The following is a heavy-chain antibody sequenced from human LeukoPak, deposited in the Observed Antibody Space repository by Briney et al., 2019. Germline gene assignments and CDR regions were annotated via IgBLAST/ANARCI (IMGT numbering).Heavy chain of an antibody. D-gene: IGHD5-24*01. CDR2: INHSGSA. CDR3: ASRLKRWLQGTTFDY. V-gene: IGHV4-34*01. Sequence: PSETLSLTCAVYGESFSGYYWSWIRQPPGKGLEWIGEINHSGSANYNPSLKSRVTISVDTSKNQFSLKLSSVTAADTAVYYCASRLKRWLQGTTFDYWGQGTLVTVSS. J-gene: IGHJ4*02. CDR1: GESFSGYY.